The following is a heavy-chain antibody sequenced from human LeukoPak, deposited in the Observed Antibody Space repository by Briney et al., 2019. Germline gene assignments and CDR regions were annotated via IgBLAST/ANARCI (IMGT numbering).Heavy chain of an antibody. J-gene: IGHJ4*02. Sequence: ASVKVSCKASGYTFTSYGISWVRQAPGQELEWMGWISAYNGNTNYAQKLQGRVTMTTDTSTSTAYMELRSLRSDDTAVYYCARVYPYYDILTGYFDYWGQGTLVTVSS. CDR1: GYTFTSYG. D-gene: IGHD3-9*01. CDR3: ARVYPYYDILTGYFDY. V-gene: IGHV1-18*01. CDR2: ISAYNGNT.